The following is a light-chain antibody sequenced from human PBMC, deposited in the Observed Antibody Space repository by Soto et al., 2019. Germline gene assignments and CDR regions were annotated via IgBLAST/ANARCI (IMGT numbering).Light chain of an antibody. Sequence: IQMTQSPSTLSASVVDRVTFTCRASQTISTWLAWYQQKPGEAPKLLIYKASTLEVGVPSRFGASGSGTEFTLTINTLQPADFATYYCQQYNSYPWTFGQGTKV. CDR1: QTISTW. V-gene: IGKV1-5*03. J-gene: IGKJ1*01. CDR3: QQYNSYPWT. CDR2: KAS.